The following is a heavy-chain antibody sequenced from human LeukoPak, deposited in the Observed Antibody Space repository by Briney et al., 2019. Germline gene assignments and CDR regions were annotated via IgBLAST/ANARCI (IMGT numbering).Heavy chain of an antibody. J-gene: IGHJ3*02. CDR1: GFTFSSYA. D-gene: IGHD3-10*01. V-gene: IGHV3-23*01. CDR2: ISGSGGST. Sequence: GGSLRLSCAASGFTFSSYAMSWVRQAPGKGLEWVSAISGSGGSTYYADSVKGRFTISRDNSKNMLYLQINSLRAEDTAVYYCAKSNGYGLIDIWGQGTMVTVSS. CDR3: AKSNGYGLIDI.